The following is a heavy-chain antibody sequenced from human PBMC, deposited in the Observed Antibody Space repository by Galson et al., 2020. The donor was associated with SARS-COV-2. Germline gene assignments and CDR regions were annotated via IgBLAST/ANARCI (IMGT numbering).Heavy chain of an antibody. Sequence: SLKISCAASGFTFDDYAMHWVRQAPGKGLEWVSGISWNSGSIGYADSVKGRFTISRDNAKNSLYLQMNSLRAEDTALYYCAKGGDGYNSYGMDVWGQGTTVTVSS. D-gene: IGHD5-12*01. CDR3: AKGGDGYNSYGMDV. J-gene: IGHJ6*02. CDR2: ISWNSGSI. V-gene: IGHV3-9*01. CDR1: GFTFDDYA.